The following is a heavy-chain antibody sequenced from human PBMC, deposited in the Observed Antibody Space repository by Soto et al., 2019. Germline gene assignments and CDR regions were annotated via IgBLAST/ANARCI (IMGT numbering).Heavy chain of an antibody. CDR3: ARVDLHWESGGYTQNWFDP. CDR1: GYTFTHYG. D-gene: IGHD2-15*01. Sequence: QVQVVQSGVEVKQPGASVKVSCKASGYTFTHYGISWVRQAPGQGLEWMGWVSAYNGKTQYAQKFQGRVTMTTETSTTTAYMEMRSLRSDDTAVYYCARVDLHWESGGYTQNWFDPWGQGTLVTVSA. V-gene: IGHV1-18*01. J-gene: IGHJ5*02. CDR2: VSAYNGKT.